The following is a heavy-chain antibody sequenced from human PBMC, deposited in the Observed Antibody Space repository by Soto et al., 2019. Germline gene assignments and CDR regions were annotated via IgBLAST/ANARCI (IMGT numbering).Heavy chain of an antibody. CDR3: AKSTNTSCYY. D-gene: IGHD2-8*01. Sequence: GGSLRLSCAASGFTFDDYGMHWFRQGPGKGLEWVSGISWNSGSIGYAEFVKGRFTISRENAKKSLYLQMNSLRAENTVSYLWAKSTNTSCYY. CDR2: ISWNSGSI. CDR1: GFTFDDYG. V-gene: IGHV3-9*01. J-gene: IGHJ4*01.